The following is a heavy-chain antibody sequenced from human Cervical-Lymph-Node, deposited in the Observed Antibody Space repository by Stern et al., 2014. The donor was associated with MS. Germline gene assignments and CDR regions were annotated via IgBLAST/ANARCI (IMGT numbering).Heavy chain of an antibody. CDR1: GFTFSTYA. J-gene: IGHJ6*02. V-gene: IGHV3-23*04. CDR2: ISDSGVYT. D-gene: IGHD2-2*01. CDR3: AKDLGRGVVVVPLYGLDV. Sequence: EVQLEESGGGLVQPGGSLRLSCAASGFTFSTYAFSWVRQAPGKGLEWVSSISDSGVYTYYADSVKGRFTSSRDNSKSMLYLEMQSLRAEDTAVYHCAKDLGRGVVVVPLYGLDVWGQGTTVTVSS.